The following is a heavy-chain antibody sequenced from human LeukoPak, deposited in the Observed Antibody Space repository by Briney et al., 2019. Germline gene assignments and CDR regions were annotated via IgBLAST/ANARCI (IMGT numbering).Heavy chain of an antibody. Sequence: GGSLRLSCAASGFTVSSNYMSWVRQAPGKGLEWVSVIYSGGSTYYADSVKGRFTISRHNSKNTLYLQMNSLRAEDTAVYYCARYNWNDGYYYGMDAWGQGTTVTVSS. D-gene: IGHD1-1*01. V-gene: IGHV3-53*04. J-gene: IGHJ6*02. CDR3: ARYNWNDGYYYGMDA. CDR1: GFTVSSNY. CDR2: IYSGGST.